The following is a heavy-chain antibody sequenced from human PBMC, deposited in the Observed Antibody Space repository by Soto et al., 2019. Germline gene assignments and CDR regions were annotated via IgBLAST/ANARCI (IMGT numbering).Heavy chain of an antibody. Sequence: QVQLVESGGGVVQPGRSLRLSCAASGFTFSSYGMHWVRQAPGKGLEWVAVIWYDGSNKNYADSVKGRFTISRDNSKNPVGLQMNLRRAGDPAEYSCARGRGPPPTRSIVGATITPADAFDIWGQGTMVTVSS. D-gene: IGHD1-26*01. J-gene: IGHJ3*02. CDR1: GFTFSSYG. CDR3: ARGRGPPPTRSIVGATITPADAFDI. V-gene: IGHV3-33*01. CDR2: IWYDGSNK.